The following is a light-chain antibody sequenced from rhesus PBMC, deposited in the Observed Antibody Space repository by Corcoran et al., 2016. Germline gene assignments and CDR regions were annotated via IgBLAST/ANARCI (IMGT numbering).Light chain of an antibody. Sequence: DIQMTQSPSSLSASVGDRVTITCRASQGINNYLSWYQQKPGKAPKLLIYYASSLETGVPSRFRGSRSWTDYTLTISILQPGDIATYYCQQYNNSPPPFGGGTKVEIK. CDR2: YAS. CDR3: QQYNNSPPP. J-gene: IGKJ4*01. V-gene: IGKV1-66*01. CDR1: QGINNY.